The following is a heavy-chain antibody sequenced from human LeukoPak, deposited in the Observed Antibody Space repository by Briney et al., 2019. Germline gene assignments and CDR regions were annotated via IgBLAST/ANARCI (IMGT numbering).Heavy chain of an antibody. CDR1: GFTFSSYS. J-gene: IGHJ3*02. V-gene: IGHV3-21*01. CDR3: ARDRSSSWYTTSAFDI. D-gene: IGHD6-13*01. Sequence: PGGSLRLSCAASGFTFSSYSMTWVRQAPGKGLEWVSSISRSSSDIYYADSVKGRFTISRDNAKNSLYLQMNSLRAEDTAVYYCARDRSSSWYTTSAFDIWGQGTMVTVSS. CDR2: ISRSSSDI.